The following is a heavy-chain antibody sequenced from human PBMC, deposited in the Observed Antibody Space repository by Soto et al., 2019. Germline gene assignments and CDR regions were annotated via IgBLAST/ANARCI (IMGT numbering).Heavy chain of an antibody. CDR1: GFTVSSNY. D-gene: IGHD1-26*01. V-gene: IGHV3-53*01. Sequence: GGSLRLSCAASGFTVSSNYMSWVRQAPGKGLEWVSVIYSGGSTAYADSVKGRFTISRDNSKNTLYLQMNSLRAEDTAVYYCARDRVVGATGAYYYYGMDVWGQGTTVTVSS. CDR2: IYSGGST. CDR3: ARDRVVGATGAYYYYGMDV. J-gene: IGHJ6*02.